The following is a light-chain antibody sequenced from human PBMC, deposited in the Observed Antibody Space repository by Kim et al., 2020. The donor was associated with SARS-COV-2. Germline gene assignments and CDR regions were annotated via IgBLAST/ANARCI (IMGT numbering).Light chain of an antibody. CDR2: KAS. CDR1: QSVYTW. V-gene: IGKV1-5*03. CDR3: QQYNAYPWT. Sequence: ASVGDRVTITCRASQSVYTWLAWYQQKPGKTPNLLSYKASYLQNGAPSRFSGSGSGTEFTLTINSLQPDDFATYYCQQYNAYPWTFGQGTKVDSK. J-gene: IGKJ1*01.